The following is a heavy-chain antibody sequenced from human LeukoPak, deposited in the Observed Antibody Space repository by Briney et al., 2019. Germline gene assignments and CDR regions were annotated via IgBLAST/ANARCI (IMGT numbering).Heavy chain of an antibody. CDR2: IKSKTDGGTT. CDR3: TTVRHDFWSGYKTPHFDY. Sequence: GGSLRLSCAASGFTFSNAWMSWVRQAPGKGLEWVGRIKSKTDGGTTDYAAPVKGRFTISRDDSKNTLYLQMNSLKTEDTAVYYCTTVRHDFWSGYKTPHFDYWGQGTLVTVSS. D-gene: IGHD3-3*01. V-gene: IGHV3-15*01. J-gene: IGHJ4*02. CDR1: GFTFSNAW.